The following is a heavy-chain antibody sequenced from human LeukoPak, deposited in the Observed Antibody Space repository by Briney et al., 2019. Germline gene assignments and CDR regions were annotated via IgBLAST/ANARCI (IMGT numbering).Heavy chain of an antibody. J-gene: IGHJ6*03. V-gene: IGHV1-18*01. CDR1: GYTFTSYG. CDR2: ISAYNGNT. D-gene: IGHD1-26*01. CDR3: ARGLDSGSYLGYYYYYMDV. Sequence: ASVKVSCKASGYTFTSYGISWVGQAPGQGLEWMGWISAYNGNTNYAQKLQGRVTMTTDTSTSTAYMELRSLRSDDTAVYYCARGLDSGSYLGYYYYYMDVWGKGTTVTVSS.